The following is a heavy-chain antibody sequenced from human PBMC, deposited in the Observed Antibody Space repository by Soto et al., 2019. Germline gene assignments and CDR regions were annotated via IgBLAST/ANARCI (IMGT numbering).Heavy chain of an antibody. D-gene: IGHD6-13*01. CDR2: ISRSGSPI. CDR3: ARGPGYSTSWYEGDY. Sequence: GGSLRLSCAASGFTFSSYEMNWVRQAPGKGLEWVSYISRSGSPIYYADSVKGRFTISRDNAKNAIYLQMNSLRAEDTAVYYCARGPGYSTSWYEGDYWGQGTLVTVSS. J-gene: IGHJ4*02. V-gene: IGHV3-48*03. CDR1: GFTFSSYE.